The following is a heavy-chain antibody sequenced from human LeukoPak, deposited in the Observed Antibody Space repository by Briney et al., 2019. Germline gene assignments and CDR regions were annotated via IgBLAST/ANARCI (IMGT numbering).Heavy chain of an antibody. Sequence: GGSLRLSCAASGFTFSSDWMHWVRQAPGQGLVWVSRISSDGSGTKYADSVKGRITISRDNTKNTLSLQMNSLRAEDSAVYYCARAITGTWNVMDVWGQGTTVTVSS. D-gene: IGHD1-7*01. CDR1: GFTFSSDW. J-gene: IGHJ6*02. CDR3: ARAITGTWNVMDV. V-gene: IGHV3-74*03. CDR2: ISSDGSGT.